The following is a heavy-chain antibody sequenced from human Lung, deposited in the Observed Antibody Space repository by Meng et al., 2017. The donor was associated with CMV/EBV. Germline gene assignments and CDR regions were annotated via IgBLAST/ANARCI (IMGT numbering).Heavy chain of an antibody. V-gene: IGHV3-30-3*01. D-gene: IGHD3-3*01. CDR3: ARGYYEFWSGVSQNIYYNAMDV. J-gene: IGHJ6*02. Sequence: YAMHWVRQAPGKGLEWVAVISYDASNENYGDSVKGRFTISRDNSKDTLYLQMNSLIPEDTAVYYCARGYYEFWSGVSQNIYYNAMDVWGQGTTVTVSS. CDR2: ISYDASNE. CDR1: YA.